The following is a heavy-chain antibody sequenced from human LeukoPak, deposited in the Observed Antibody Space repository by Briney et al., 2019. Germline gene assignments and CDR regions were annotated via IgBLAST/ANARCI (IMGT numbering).Heavy chain of an antibody. J-gene: IGHJ4*02. D-gene: IGHD5-18*01. V-gene: IGHV3-48*03. CDR1: GFTFSSYE. CDR3: ARDKTRGLGYSYSKSGNYFDY. Sequence: GGSLRLSCAASGFTFSSYEMNWVRQAPGKGLEWVSYISSSGSTKYYADSVKGRFTISRDNAKNSLYLQMNSLRAEDTAVYSCARDKTRGLGYSYSKSGNYFDYWGQGTLVTVSS. CDR2: ISSSGSTK.